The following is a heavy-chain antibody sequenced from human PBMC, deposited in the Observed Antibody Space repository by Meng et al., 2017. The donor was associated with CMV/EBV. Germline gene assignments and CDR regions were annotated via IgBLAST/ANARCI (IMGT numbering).Heavy chain of an antibody. CDR1: GFTFSSYA. CDR2: ISYDGSNK. D-gene: IGHD3-3*01. CDR3: ARAYNSAILGVVGYFDY. Sequence: GGSLRLSCAASGFTFSSYAMHWVRQAPGKGLEWVAVISYDGSNKYYADSVKGRFTISRDNSKNTLYLQMNSLRAEDTAVYYCARAYNSAILGVVGYFDYWGQGTLVTVSS. J-gene: IGHJ4*02. V-gene: IGHV3-30*04.